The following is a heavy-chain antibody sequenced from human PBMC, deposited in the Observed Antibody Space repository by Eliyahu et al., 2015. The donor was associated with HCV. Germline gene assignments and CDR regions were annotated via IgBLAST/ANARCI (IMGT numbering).Heavy chain of an antibody. V-gene: IGHV4-31*02. CDR3: ARGHTYGNGFDY. Sequence: LEWIGYINYSGSTYYNPSLKSRVTISVDTSKNQFSLKLNSVTAADTAVFYCARGHTYGNGFDYWGQGTLVTVSS. CDR2: INYSGST. D-gene: IGHD3-10*01. J-gene: IGHJ4*02.